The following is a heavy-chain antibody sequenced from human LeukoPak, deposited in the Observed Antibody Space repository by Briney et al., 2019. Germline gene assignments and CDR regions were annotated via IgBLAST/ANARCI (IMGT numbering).Heavy chain of an antibody. V-gene: IGHV4-59*01. CDR2: IYYSGST. CDR3: AGXXCXGGSCYHFDY. D-gene: IGHD2-15*01. CDR1: GGSISSYY. J-gene: IGHJ4*02. Sequence: LSXXCTVSGGSISSYYWSWIRQPPGKGLEWIGYIYYSGSTNYNPSLKSRVTISVDTSKNQFSLKLSSVTAADTAVCYCAGXXCXGGSCYHFDYWGQGTLVTVSS.